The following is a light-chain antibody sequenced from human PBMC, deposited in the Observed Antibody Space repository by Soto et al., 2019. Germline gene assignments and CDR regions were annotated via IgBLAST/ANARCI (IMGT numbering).Light chain of an antibody. CDR2: LGS. CDR3: MQALQAPLT. CDR1: HILLNSNGYKY. J-gene: IGKJ1*01. V-gene: IGKV2-28*01. Sequence: IVLTQSPLSLPVTPGEPASISCICIHILLNSNGYKYLDWYMQKPGQSQQLLIYLGSNRASGVPDRFSGSGSGTDFTLKISRVEAEDVGLYYCMQALQAPLTFGQGTKVDIK.